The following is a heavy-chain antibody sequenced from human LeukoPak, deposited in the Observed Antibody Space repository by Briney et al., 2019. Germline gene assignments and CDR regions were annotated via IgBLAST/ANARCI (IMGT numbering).Heavy chain of an antibody. CDR2: INTNTGGT. D-gene: IGHD3-16*01. Sequence: ASVKVSCKASGYRFTDYWIQWVRQAPGQGLEWMGWINTNTGGTVYAQKFQGRVTMTRDTSLTTSYMDLSRLTSDDTAVYYCARRIIARGLGQENWFDPWGQGILVTVSS. CDR3: ARRIIARGLGQENWFDP. V-gene: IGHV1-2*02. J-gene: IGHJ5*02. CDR1: GYRFTDYW.